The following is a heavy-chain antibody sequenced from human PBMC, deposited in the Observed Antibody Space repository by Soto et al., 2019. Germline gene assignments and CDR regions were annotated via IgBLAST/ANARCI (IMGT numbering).Heavy chain of an antibody. CDR3: ARDGPSMMIELDY. V-gene: IGHV3-66*01. CDR2: IYNDGTT. J-gene: IGHJ4*01. Sequence: GGSLRLSCAASGFSVSSNFMSWVRQAPGKGLEWVSVIYNDGTTYYADSVKGRFTISRDNAKNTLYLQMNSLRVDDTAVYYCARDGPSMMIELDYWGHGTLVTVSS. D-gene: IGHD3-22*01. CDR1: GFSVSSNF.